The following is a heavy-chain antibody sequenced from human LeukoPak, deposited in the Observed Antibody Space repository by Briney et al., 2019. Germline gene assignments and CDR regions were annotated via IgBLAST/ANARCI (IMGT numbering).Heavy chain of an antibody. CDR1: GGSINSYY. D-gene: IGHD6-19*01. J-gene: IGHJ4*02. V-gene: IGHV4-4*07. CDR2: IYSSGGT. Sequence: SSETLSLTCTVSGGSINSYYWSWIRQPAGKSLEWIGRIYSSGGTDYNPSLMSRVTMSVDTSKNQFSLKLSSVTAADTAVYYCARDPSYSSGWYDYWGQGTLVTVSS. CDR3: ARDPSYSSGWYDY.